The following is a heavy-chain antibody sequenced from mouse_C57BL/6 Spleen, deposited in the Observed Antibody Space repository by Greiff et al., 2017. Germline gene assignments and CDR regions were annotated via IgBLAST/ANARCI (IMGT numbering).Heavy chain of an antibody. V-gene: IGHV5-4*01. Sequence: EVMLVESGGGLVKPGGSLKLSCAASGFTFSSYAMSWVRQTPEKRLEWVATISDGGSYTYYPDNVKGRFTISRDNAKNNLYLQMSHLKSEDTAMYYCARDSPGSSPFDYWGQGTTLTVSS. CDR2: ISDGGSYT. D-gene: IGHD1-1*01. J-gene: IGHJ2*01. CDR1: GFTFSSYA. CDR3: ARDSPGSSPFDY.